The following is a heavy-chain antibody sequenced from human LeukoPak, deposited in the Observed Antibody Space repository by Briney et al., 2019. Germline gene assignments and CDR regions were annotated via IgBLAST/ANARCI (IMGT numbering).Heavy chain of an antibody. D-gene: IGHD4-23*01. Sequence: GGSLRLSCAASGFTFSSYAMHWVRQAPGKGLEWVAVISYDGSNKYYADSVKGRFTISRDNSKNTLHLQMNSLRAEDTAVYYCARGTEVHGQYYFDYWGQGTLVTVSS. CDR3: ARGTEVHGQYYFDY. J-gene: IGHJ4*02. CDR2: ISYDGSNK. CDR1: GFTFSSYA. V-gene: IGHV3-30*04.